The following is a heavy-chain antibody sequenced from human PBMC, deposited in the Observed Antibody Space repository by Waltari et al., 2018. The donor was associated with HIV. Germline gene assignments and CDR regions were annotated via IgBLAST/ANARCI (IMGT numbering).Heavy chain of an antibody. Sequence: QVQLQESGPGLVKPSETLSLTCAVSGYSISSGYYWGWTRQPPGKGLEWIGSIYHSGRTYYNPSLKSRVTISVDTSKNQFSLKLSSVTAADTAVYYCARDEEGDSGWYLYWGQGTLVTVSS. CDR2: IYHSGRT. CDR3: ARDEEGDSGWYLY. V-gene: IGHV4-38-2*02. J-gene: IGHJ4*02. CDR1: GYSISSGYY. D-gene: IGHD6-19*01.